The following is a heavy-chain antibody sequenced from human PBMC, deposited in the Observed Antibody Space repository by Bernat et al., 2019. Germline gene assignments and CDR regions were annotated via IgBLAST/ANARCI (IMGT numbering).Heavy chain of an antibody. V-gene: IGHV3-43*01. CDR1: GFTFDDYT. CDR2: ISWDGGST. CDR3: AKTFNWRGGYFDY. D-gene: IGHD1-20*01. J-gene: IGHJ4*02. Sequence: EVQLVESGGVVVQPGGSLRLSCAASGFTFDDYTMHWVRQAPGKGLEWVSLISWDGGSTYYADSVKGRFTISRDNSKNSLYLQMNSLRAEDTAVYYCAKTFNWRGGYFDYWGQGTLVTVSS.